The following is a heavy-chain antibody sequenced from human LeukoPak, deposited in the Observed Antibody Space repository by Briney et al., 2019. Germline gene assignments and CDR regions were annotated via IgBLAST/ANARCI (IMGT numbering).Heavy chain of an antibody. D-gene: IGHD1-26*01. CDR3: ARVRGLNYFDY. CDR1: GVSISSYY. V-gene: IGHV4-59*01. J-gene: IGHJ4*02. CDR2: IYYSGST. Sequence: PSETLSLTCTVSGVSISSYYWSWIRQPPGKGLEWIGYIYYSGSTNYNPSLKSRVTISVDTSKNQFSLKLSSVTAADTAVYYCARVRGLNYFDYWGQGTLVTVSS.